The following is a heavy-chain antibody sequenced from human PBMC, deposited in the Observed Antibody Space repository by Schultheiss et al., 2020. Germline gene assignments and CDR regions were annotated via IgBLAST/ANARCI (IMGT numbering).Heavy chain of an antibody. CDR2: ISNSGSNT. Sequence: SCAASGFTFSDYYMTWIRQAPGKGLEWVSYISNSGSNTNYADSVKGRFTISRDSSKNTLSLQMDSLRAEDTGIYYCARARDGYCFDPWGQGTLVTVSS. CDR3: ARARDGYCFDP. J-gene: IGHJ5*02. D-gene: IGHD2-21*02. CDR1: GFTFSDYY. V-gene: IGHV3-11*05.